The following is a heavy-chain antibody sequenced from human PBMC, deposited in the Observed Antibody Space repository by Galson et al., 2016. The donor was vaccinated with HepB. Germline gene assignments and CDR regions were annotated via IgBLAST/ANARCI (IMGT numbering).Heavy chain of an antibody. Sequence: SETLSLTCSVSGDSISSSNWWNWVRQSPGKGLEWIGGVLYGGNTNYHPSLKGRVTISVDASKNLVSLRLSSVTAADPAVYYCARVKRYCSRNSCYFDPWGQGTLVTVSS. CDR1: GDSISSSNW. D-gene: IGHD2-15*01. CDR2: VLYGGNT. CDR3: ARVKRYCSRNSCYFDP. V-gene: IGHV4-4*02. J-gene: IGHJ5*02.